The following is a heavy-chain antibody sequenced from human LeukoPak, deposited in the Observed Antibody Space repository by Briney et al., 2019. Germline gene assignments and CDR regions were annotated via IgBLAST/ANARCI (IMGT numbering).Heavy chain of an antibody. V-gene: IGHV3-33*01. CDR2: IWYDGSNK. CDR1: GFTFSSYG. Sequence: GGSLRLSCAASGFTFSSYGMPWVRQAPGKGLEWVAVIWYDGSNKYYADSVKGRFTISRDNSKNTLYLQMNSLRAEDTAVYYCARGLDYGDRGEFDYWGQGTLVTVSS. D-gene: IGHD4-17*01. J-gene: IGHJ4*02. CDR3: ARGLDYGDRGEFDY.